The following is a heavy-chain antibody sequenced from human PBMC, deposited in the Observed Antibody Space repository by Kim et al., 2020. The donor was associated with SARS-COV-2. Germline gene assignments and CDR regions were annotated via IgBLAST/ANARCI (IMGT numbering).Heavy chain of an antibody. CDR2: ISERSDNT. D-gene: IGHD5-12*01. Sequence: GGSLRLSCAVSGFTFSAHTMSWVRQSPGKGLEWVSGISERSDNTYYADSVKGRFSVSRDNSEDTLYLQMNSLRAEDTAIYYCVKGSSYDDSGYHYPFDFWGQGTLVTVSS. J-gene: IGHJ4*02. V-gene: IGHV3-23*01. CDR3: VKGSSYDDSGYHYPFDF. CDR1: GFTFSAHT.